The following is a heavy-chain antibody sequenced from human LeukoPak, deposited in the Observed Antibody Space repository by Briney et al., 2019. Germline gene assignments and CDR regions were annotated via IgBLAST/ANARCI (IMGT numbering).Heavy chain of an antibody. CDR3: ACGNYARYFDY. D-gene: IGHD1-26*01. J-gene: IGHJ4*02. CDR2: IISIFGTA. V-gene: IGHV1-69*05. Sequence: ASVKVSCKASGGTFSSYAISWVRQAPGQGLEWMGGIISIFGTANYAQKFQGRVTITTDESTSTAYMELSSLRSEDTAVYYCACGNYARYFDYWGQGTLVTVSS. CDR1: GGTFSSYA.